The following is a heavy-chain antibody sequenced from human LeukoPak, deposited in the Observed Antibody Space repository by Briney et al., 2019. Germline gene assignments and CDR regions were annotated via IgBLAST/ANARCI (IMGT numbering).Heavy chain of an antibody. CDR3: AKVYALTRKYYFDY. CDR2: ISGSGGST. V-gene: IGHV3-23*01. CDR1: GFTFSSYA. Sequence: GGSLRLSCAASGFTFSSYAMSWVRQAPGKGLEWVSAISGSGGSTYYADSVKGRFTISGDNSKNTLYLQMNSLRAEDTAVYYCAKVYALTRKYYFDYWGQGTLVTVSS. J-gene: IGHJ4*02. D-gene: IGHD2-2*01.